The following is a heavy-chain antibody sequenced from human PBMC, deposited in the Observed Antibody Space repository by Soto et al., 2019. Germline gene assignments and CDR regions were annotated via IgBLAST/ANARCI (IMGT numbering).Heavy chain of an antibody. Sequence: EVQLVESGGGLVKPGGSLRLSCAASGFTFSSYSMNWVRQAPGKGLEWVSSISSSSSYIYYADSVKGRFTISRDNAKNSVYLQMNSLRAEDTAVYYCARERVAAIHDYWGQGTLVTVSS. V-gene: IGHV3-21*01. J-gene: IGHJ4*02. CDR2: ISSSSSYI. D-gene: IGHD2-15*01. CDR3: ARERVAAIHDY. CDR1: GFTFSSYS.